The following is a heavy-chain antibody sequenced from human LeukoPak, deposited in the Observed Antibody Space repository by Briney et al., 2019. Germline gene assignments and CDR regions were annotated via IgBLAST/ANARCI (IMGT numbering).Heavy chain of an antibody. D-gene: IGHD4-17*01. CDR2: ISYDGSNK. Sequence: PGGSLRLSCAASGFTFSSYAMHWVRPAPGKGLGWVAVISYDGSNKYYADSVKGRFTISSDNSKNTLYLQMNSLRAEDTAVYYCARSLSSALKVGDYGDVLQHWGQGTLVTVSS. J-gene: IGHJ1*01. CDR3: ARSLSSALKVGDYGDVLQH. V-gene: IGHV3-30-3*01. CDR1: GFTFSSYA.